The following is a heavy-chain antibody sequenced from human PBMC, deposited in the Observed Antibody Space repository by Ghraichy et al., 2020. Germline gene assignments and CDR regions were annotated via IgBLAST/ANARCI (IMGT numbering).Heavy chain of an antibody. CDR1: GFTFSSYG. Sequence: GGSLRLSCAASGFTFSSYGMHWVRQAPGKGLEWVAFIRYDGSNKYYADSVKGRFTISRDNSKNTLYLQMNSLRAEDTAVYYCAKDRETIFGVVSDWFDPWGQGTLVTVSS. J-gene: IGHJ5*02. V-gene: IGHV3-30*02. CDR2: IRYDGSNK. CDR3: AKDRETIFGVVSDWFDP. D-gene: IGHD3-3*01.